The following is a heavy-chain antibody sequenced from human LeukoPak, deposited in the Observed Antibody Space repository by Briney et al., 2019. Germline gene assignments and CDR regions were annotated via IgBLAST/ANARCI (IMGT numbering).Heavy chain of an antibody. CDR1: GYTFTSYG. D-gene: IGHD3-22*01. CDR3: ARAAHYYDSSGSCDY. Sequence: ASVKVSCKASGYTFTSYGITWVRQAPGQGLDWMGWISAYNGNTNYAQKLQGRVTMTTDTSTSTAYMELRSLRSDDTAVYYCARAAHYYDSSGSCDYWGQGTLVTVSS. CDR2: ISAYNGNT. J-gene: IGHJ4*02. V-gene: IGHV1-18*01.